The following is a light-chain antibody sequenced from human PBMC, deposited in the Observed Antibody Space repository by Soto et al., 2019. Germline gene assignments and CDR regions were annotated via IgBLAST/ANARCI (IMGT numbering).Light chain of an antibody. CDR1: QSVSRR. V-gene: IGKV1-5*01. J-gene: IGKJ2*01. CDR3: HTYNSYSLHT. Sequence: DIQMTQSPSTLSASVGDRITITCRASQSVSRRLAWFQQKPGKAPKLLIYDAYSLESGVPSRFSGRGSGTKFTITISSLHPDDCATYYCHTYNSYSLHTFGQGTKVDIK. CDR2: DAY.